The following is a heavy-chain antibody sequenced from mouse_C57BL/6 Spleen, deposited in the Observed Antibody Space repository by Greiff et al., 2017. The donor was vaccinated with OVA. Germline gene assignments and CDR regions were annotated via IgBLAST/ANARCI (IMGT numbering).Heavy chain of an antibody. CDR3: AREGSRGDYAMDY. J-gene: IGHJ4*01. CDR2: IDPSDSET. V-gene: IGHV1-52*01. Sequence: QVQLKQPGAELVRPGSSVKLSCKASGYTFTSYWMHWVKQRPIQGLEWIGNIDPSDSETHYNQKFKDKATLTVDKSSSTAYMQLSSLTSEDSAVYYCAREGSRGDYAMDYWGQGTSVTVSS. CDR1: GYTFTSYW.